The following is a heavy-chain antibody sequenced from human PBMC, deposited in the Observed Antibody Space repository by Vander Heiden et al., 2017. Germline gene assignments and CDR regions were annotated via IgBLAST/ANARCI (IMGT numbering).Heavy chain of an antibody. Sequence: QVQLVESGVGGVQPGRALRLSCAASGFTFSSYGMHWVRQAPGKGLEWVAVISHDGNNKYYADSVKGRFTISRDNSKNTLYLQMSSLRSEDTAVYYCASGQSAPGGWIDPWGQGTLVTVSS. CDR1: GFTFSSYG. V-gene: IGHV3-30*03. D-gene: IGHD3-16*01. CDR3: ASGQSAPGGWIDP. J-gene: IGHJ5*02. CDR2: ISHDGNNK.